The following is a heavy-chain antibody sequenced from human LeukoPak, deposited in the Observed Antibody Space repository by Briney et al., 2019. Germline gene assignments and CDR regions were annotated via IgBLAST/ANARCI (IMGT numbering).Heavy chain of an antibody. D-gene: IGHD3-16*01. J-gene: IGHJ1*01. Sequence: SEAVSLTCTVSGGSISSYYWSWIRQPPGKGLEWIGYIYYSGRTNYNPSLKSRVTISVDTSKNQFSLKLSSVTAADTAVYYCDTLWDWGQGTLVTVSS. CDR3: DTLWD. V-gene: IGHV4-59*01. CDR1: GGSISSYY. CDR2: IYYSGRT.